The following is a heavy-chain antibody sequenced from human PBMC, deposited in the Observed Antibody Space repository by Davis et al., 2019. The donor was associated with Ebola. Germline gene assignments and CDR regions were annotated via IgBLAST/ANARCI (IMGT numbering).Heavy chain of an antibody. CDR3: ARVEADYFEPCYYMDV. CDR2: IKQDGSEK. J-gene: IGHJ6*03. D-gene: IGHD3-10*01. Sequence: GESLKISCAASGFTFSDYWMSWVRQAPGKGLEWVANIKQDGSEKYYVDSVKGRFTISRDNAKNSLYLQMNNLRAEDTAVYYCARVEADYFEPCYYMDVWGKGTTVTVSS. CDR1: GFTFSDYW. V-gene: IGHV3-7*01.